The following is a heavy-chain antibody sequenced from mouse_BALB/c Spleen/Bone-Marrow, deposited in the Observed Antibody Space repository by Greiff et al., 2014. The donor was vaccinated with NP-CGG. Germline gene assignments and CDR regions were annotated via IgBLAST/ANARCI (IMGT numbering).Heavy chain of an antibody. CDR2: IDPANGNT. CDR3: ARTPRATFYFDY. D-gene: IGHD3-1*01. CDR1: GFNIKDTY. J-gene: IGHJ2*01. V-gene: IGHV14-3*02. Sequence: EVHLVESGAELVKPGAPVKLSCTASGFNIKDTYMHWVKQRPERGLEWIGRIDPANGNTKYDPKFQGKATITADTSSNTAYLQLFSLTSEDTAVYYCARTPRATFYFDYWGQGTTLTVSS.